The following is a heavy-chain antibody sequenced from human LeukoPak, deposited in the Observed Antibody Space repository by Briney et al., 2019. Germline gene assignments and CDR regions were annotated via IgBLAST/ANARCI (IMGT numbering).Heavy chain of an antibody. CDR1: GGSFSGYY. D-gene: IGHD6-13*01. Sequence: MPSETLSLTCAVYGGSFSGYYWSWIRQPPGKGLEWIGEINHSGSTNYNPSLKSRVTISVDTSKNQFSLKLSSVTAADTAVYYCARDNAGTSDYWGQGTLVTVSS. CDR2: INHSGST. CDR3: ARDNAGTSDY. J-gene: IGHJ4*02. V-gene: IGHV4-34*01.